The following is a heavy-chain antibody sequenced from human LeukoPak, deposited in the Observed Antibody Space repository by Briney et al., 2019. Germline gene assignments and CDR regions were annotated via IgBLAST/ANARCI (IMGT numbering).Heavy chain of an antibody. CDR3: ARPRYCSSTSRPDAFDI. Sequence: SVTVSCKASGGTFSSYAISWVRQAPGQGLEWMGGIIPIFGTANYAQKFQGRVTITADESTSTAYMELSSLRSEDTAVYYCARPRYCSSTSRPDAFDIWGQGTMVTVSS. CDR1: GGTFSSYA. D-gene: IGHD2-2*01. CDR2: IIPIFGTA. J-gene: IGHJ3*02. V-gene: IGHV1-69*01.